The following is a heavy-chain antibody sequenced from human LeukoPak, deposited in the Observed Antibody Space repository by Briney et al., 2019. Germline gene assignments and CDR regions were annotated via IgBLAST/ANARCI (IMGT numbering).Heavy chain of an antibody. Sequence: PSETLSLTCTVSGGSISSSSYYWGWIRQPPGKGLEWLGSIYYSGSTYYNPSLKSRVTISVDTSKNQFSLKLSSVTAADTAVYYCARHQDIVVVPAAIAWFDPWGQGTLVTVSS. CDR3: ARHQDIVVVPAAIAWFDP. D-gene: IGHD2-2*02. CDR2: IYYSGST. J-gene: IGHJ5*02. V-gene: IGHV4-39*01. CDR1: GGSISSSSYY.